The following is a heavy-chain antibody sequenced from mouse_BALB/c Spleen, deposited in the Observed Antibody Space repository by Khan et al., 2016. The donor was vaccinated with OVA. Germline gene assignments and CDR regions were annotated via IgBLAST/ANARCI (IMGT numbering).Heavy chain of an antibody. Sequence: VQLQQSGAELVRPGTSVKISCKASGYTFTNYWLGWVKQRPGHGLERIGDIYPGVGYINYNEKFKGRATLNAGTSYSTAYIQISGLTSEDSAVYFFTRWATWFFDVWGAGTTVTVSS. J-gene: IGHJ1*01. CDR1: GYTFTNYW. D-gene: IGHD3-1*01. V-gene: IGHV1-63*02. CDR2: IYPGVGYI. CDR3: TRWATWFFDV.